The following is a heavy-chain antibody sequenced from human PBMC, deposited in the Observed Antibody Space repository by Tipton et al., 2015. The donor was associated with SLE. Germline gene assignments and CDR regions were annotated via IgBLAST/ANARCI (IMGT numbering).Heavy chain of an antibody. D-gene: IGHD1-26*01. Sequence: TLSLTCAVYGGSFSGYYWSWIRQPPGKGLEWIGEINHSGSTNYNPSLKSRVTISVDTSKNQFSLKLSSVTAADTAVYYCARHDMRGGGSLSFDYWGQGTLVTVSS. CDR1: GGSFSGYY. J-gene: IGHJ4*02. CDR2: INHSGST. V-gene: IGHV4-34*01. CDR3: ARHDMRGGGSLSFDY.